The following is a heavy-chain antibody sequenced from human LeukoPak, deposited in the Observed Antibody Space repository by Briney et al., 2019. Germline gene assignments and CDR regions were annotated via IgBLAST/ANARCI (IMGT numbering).Heavy chain of an antibody. Sequence: KSSETLSLTCSVSGGSMSNNYWGWIRQPPGKGLEWIGYISYTGSTSYTPSPKSRVKIFLETPRNQFSLEVNSVSAADTAVYYCARLQSANHDNGYYTGGFYYMDVWGKGTTVTVSS. J-gene: IGHJ6*03. D-gene: IGHD4-17*01. V-gene: IGHV4-59*08. CDR1: GGSMSNNY. CDR3: ARLQSANHDNGYYTGGFYYMDV. CDR2: ISYTGST.